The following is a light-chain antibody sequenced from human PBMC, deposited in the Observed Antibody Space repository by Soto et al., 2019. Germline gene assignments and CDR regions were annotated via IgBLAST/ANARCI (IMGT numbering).Light chain of an antibody. CDR3: QSYDSSLSGWV. CDR2: GNS. J-gene: IGLJ3*02. Sequence: QSVLTQPPSVSGAPGQRVTISCTGSSSNIGASSDVLWYQQLPGTAPKLLIYGNSNRPSGVPDRFSGSKSGTSASLAITGLQADDEADYYCQSYDSSLSGWVFGGGTKLTVL. CDR1: SSNIGASSD. V-gene: IGLV1-40*01.